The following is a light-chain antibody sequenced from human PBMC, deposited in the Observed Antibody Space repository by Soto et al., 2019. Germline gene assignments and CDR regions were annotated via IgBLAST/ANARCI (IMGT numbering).Light chain of an antibody. CDR3: SSYAGSSTLGV. J-gene: IGLJ1*01. Sequence: QSALTQPASVSGSPGQSITISCTGTSSDVGGYNYVSWYQQHPGKAPKLMISEVSNRPSGVPDRFSGSKSGNTASLTVSGLQAEDEADYYCSSYAGSSTLGVFGTGTKLTVL. CDR2: EVS. CDR1: SSDVGGYNY. V-gene: IGLV2-8*01.